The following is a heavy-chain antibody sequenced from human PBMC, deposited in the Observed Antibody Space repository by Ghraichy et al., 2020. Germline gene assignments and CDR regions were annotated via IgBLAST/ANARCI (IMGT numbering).Heavy chain of an antibody. V-gene: IGHV1-69*13. Sequence: SVKVSCKASGGTFSSYAISWVRQAPGQGLEWMGGIIPIFGTANYAQKFQGRVTITADESTSTAYMELSSLRSEDTAVYYCATRYYYDSPRLLFHPFDPWGQGTLVTVSS. J-gene: IGHJ5*02. CDR1: GGTFSSYA. CDR2: IIPIFGTA. D-gene: IGHD3-22*01. CDR3: ATRYYYDSPRLLFHPFDP.